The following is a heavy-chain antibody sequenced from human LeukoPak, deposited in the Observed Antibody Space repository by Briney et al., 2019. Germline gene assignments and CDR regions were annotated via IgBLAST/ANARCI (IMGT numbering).Heavy chain of an antibody. J-gene: IGHJ5*01. CDR1: GFTFSSYA. D-gene: IGHD2-15*01. V-gene: IGHV3-30*09. CDR3: AAAGLGVAHWFSS. CDR2: LPYDGSYN. Sequence: GGSLRLSCAASGFTFSSYAMSWVRQAPGKGLEWWAWLPYDGSYNSTAASLKGRFAISKDISKNTLYLDMDSLTPEDTAVYYSAAAGLGVAHWFSSWGQGTLVIVSS.